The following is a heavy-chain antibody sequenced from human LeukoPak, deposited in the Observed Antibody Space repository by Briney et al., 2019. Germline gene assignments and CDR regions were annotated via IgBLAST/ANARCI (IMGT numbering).Heavy chain of an antibody. CDR1: GGSISSGSYY. CDR3: ARIHHYSSREN. D-gene: IGHD6-13*01. V-gene: IGHV4-61*02. CDR2: IYTSGST. Sequence: SQTVSLTCTVSGGSISSGSYYWSWIRQPAGKGLEWIGRIYTSGSTNYNPSLKSRVTISVDTSKNQFSLKLSSVTAADTAVYYCARIHHYSSRENWGQGTLVTVSS. J-gene: IGHJ4*02.